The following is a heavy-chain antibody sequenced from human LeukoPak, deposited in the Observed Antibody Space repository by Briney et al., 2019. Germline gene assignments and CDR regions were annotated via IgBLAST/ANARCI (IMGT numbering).Heavy chain of an antibody. D-gene: IGHD1-1*01. CDR2: INSDGSTT. CDR3: ARDWKVDY. J-gene: IGHJ4*02. V-gene: IGHV3-74*01. CDR1: GFTFSTYW. Sequence: GGSPRLSCAASGFTFSTYWMHWVREAPGKGLVWVSRINSDGSTTNYADSVKGRFTISRDNAENTLFLQMNSLRAEDTAVYYCARDWKVDYWGQGTLVTVSS.